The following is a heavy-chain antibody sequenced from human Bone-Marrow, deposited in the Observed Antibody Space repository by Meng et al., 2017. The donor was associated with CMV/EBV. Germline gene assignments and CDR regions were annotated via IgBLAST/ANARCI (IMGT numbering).Heavy chain of an antibody. V-gene: IGHV4-4*07. J-gene: IGHJ4*02. CDR3: ARAMVRGVQRYFDY. Sequence: QESGPGLVTPSATLSLTCTVAGGSIRSYYWRWIRQPAGKGLEWIGRIYTSGSTNYNPSLKSRVTMSVDTSKNQFSLKLSSVTAADTAVYYCARAMVRGVQRYFDYWGQGTLVTVSS. CDR1: GGSIRSYY. CDR2: IYTSGST. D-gene: IGHD3-10*01.